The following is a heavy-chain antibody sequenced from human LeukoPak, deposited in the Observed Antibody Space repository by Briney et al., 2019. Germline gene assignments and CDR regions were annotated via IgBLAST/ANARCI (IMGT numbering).Heavy chain of an antibody. CDR2: ISSSGSTI. V-gene: IGHV3-11*01. CDR3: ARVTEVYYDSSGYSDY. Sequence: GGSLRLSCAASGFTFSDYYMSWIRQAPGKGLEWVSYISSSGSTIYYADSVKGRVTISRDNAKNSLYLQMNSLRAEDTAVYYCARVTEVYYDSSGYSDYWGQGTLVTVSS. CDR1: GFTFSDYY. J-gene: IGHJ4*02. D-gene: IGHD3-22*01.